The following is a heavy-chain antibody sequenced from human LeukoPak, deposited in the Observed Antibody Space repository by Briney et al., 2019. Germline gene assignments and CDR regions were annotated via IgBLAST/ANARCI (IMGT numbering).Heavy chain of an antibody. CDR3: AKGSGWEASYFYYYMDV. CDR1: GFTFNSYG. CDR2: IRYDGSSK. Sequence: GGSLRLSCAASGFTFNSYGIHWVRQAPGKGLEWVAFIRYDGSSKYYVDSVKGRFTISRNNSKNTLYLQMNSLRAEDTAVYFCAKGSGWEASYFYYYMDVWGKGTTVTISS. J-gene: IGHJ6*03. D-gene: IGHD1-26*01. V-gene: IGHV3-30*02.